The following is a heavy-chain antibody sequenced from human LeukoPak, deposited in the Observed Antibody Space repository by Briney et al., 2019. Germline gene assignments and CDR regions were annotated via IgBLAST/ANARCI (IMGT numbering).Heavy chain of an antibody. CDR1: GGSVISGDKY. J-gene: IGHJ5*02. Sequence: PSETLSLTCAVSGGSVISGDKYWTWIRQAPGKGLEWIGYIYYTGSTNYNPSLESRVSLSVDTSKNQFSLKLTSVTAADTAVYYCARGHWFDPWGQGTMVTVSS. CDR3: ARGHWFDP. CDR2: IYYTGST. V-gene: IGHV4-61*08.